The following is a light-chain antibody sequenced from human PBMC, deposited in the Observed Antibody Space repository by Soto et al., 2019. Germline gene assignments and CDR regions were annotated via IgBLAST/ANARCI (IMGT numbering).Light chain of an antibody. CDR2: KAS. Sequence: DIQMTQSPSTLSASIGDTVTITCRASHNIDTWLAWFQQKPGKTPNLLIYKASTLEAGVPSRFSGSASGTEFTLNISSLQPDDFATYYCQQHADYPITFGGGTKVEI. V-gene: IGKV1-5*03. CDR1: HNIDTW. J-gene: IGKJ4*01. CDR3: QQHADYPIT.